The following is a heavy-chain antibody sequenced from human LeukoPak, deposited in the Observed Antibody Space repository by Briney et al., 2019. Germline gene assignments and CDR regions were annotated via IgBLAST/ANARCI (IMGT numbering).Heavy chain of an antibody. CDR3: ARDRGEGSWYWFDP. V-gene: IGHV4-31*03. CDR2: IHYRGST. CDR1: VGSISSGGYY. D-gene: IGHD6-13*01. J-gene: IGHJ5*02. Sequence: SQTLSLTCTVSVGSISSGGYYWSWIRQHSGKGLEWIGYIHYRGSTHYNPSLKSRVTISVDTSKNQFSLELRSVTAADTAVYYCARDRGEGSWYWFDPWGQGTRVIVSS.